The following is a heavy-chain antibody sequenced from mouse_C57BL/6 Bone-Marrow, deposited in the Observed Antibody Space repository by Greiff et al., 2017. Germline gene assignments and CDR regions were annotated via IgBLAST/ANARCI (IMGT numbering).Heavy chain of an antibody. Sequence: QVHVKQSGPELVKPGASVKLSCKASGYTFTSYDINWVKQRPGQGLEWIGWIYPRDGSTKYNEKFKGKATLTVDTSSSTAYMELHSLTSEDSAVYFCARPTTGVATWNWYFDVWGTGTTVTVSS. J-gene: IGHJ1*03. CDR2: IYPRDGST. V-gene: IGHV1-85*01. CDR1: GYTFTSYD. CDR3: ARPTTGVATWNWYFDV. D-gene: IGHD1-1*01.